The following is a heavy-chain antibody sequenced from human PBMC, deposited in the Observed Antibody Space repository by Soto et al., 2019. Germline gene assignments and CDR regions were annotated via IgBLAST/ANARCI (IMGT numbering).Heavy chain of an antibody. V-gene: IGHV4-34*01. CDR1: VDSFSGYY. Sequence: TPSLNCPVYVDSFSGYYRIGSRQHLGKGLEWIGEINHSGSTNYNPSLKSRVTISVDTSKNQFSLKLSSVTAADTAVYYCAMDITIFGVVITRYGMDVWGQGTTVS. CDR3: AMDITIFGVVITRYGMDV. J-gene: IGHJ6*02. CDR2: INHSGST. D-gene: IGHD3-3*01.